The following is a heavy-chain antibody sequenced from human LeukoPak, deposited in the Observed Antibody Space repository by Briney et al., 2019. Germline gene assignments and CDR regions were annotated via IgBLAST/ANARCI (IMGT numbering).Heavy chain of an antibody. CDR1: GFTFSSYA. D-gene: IGHD2-2*01. J-gene: IGHJ6*03. CDR3: TREEQLLFRAPNHYYYYMDV. V-gene: IGHV3-30*04. Sequence: SGRSLRLSCAASGFTFSSYAMHWVRQAPGKGLEWVTIISYDGSKKYYADYVKGRFTISRDDSKNTLYLQMNSLRAEDTAVYFCTREEQLLFRAPNHYYYYMDVWGKGTTVIVSS. CDR2: ISYDGSKK.